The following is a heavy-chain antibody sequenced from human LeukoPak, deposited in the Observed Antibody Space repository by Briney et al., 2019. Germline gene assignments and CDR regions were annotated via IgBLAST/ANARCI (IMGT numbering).Heavy chain of an antibody. CDR3: AKRGVVIRVILVGFHKEAYYFDS. Sequence: GGSLRLFCAVSGITLSNYGMSWVRQAPGKGLEWVAGIGGSGGRTNYADSVNGRFTISRDNPKNTLYLQMNSLRAEDTAVYFCAKRGVVIRVILVGFHKEAYYFDSWGQGALVIVSS. CDR2: IGGSGGRT. V-gene: IGHV3-23*01. CDR1: GITLSNYG. J-gene: IGHJ4*02. D-gene: IGHD3-22*01.